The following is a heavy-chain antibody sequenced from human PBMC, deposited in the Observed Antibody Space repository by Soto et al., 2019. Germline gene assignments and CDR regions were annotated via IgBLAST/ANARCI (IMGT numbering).Heavy chain of an antibody. Sequence: SETLSLTCTVSGGSISSSSYYWGWIRQPPGKGLEWIGSIYYSGSTYYNPSLKSRVTISVDTSKNQFSLKLSSVTAADTAVYYCARHVLGGGDCCLFDYWGQGTLVTSPQ. J-gene: IGHJ4*02. D-gene: IGHD2-21*02. CDR3: ARHVLGGGDCCLFDY. V-gene: IGHV4-39*01. CDR1: GGSISSSSYY. CDR2: IYYSGST.